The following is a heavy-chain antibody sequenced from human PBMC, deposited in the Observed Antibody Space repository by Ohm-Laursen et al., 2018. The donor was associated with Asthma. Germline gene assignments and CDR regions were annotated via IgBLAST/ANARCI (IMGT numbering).Heavy chain of an antibody. CDR2: ISYDGSNK. D-gene: IGHD3-9*01. J-gene: IGHJ6*02. CDR1: GFTFSSYA. CDR3: ARERYDILTGYSYPDYYYYGMGV. Sequence: SLRLSCAASGFTFSSYAMHWVRQAPGKGLEWVAVISYDGSNKYYADSVKGRFTISRDNSKNTLYLQMNSLRAEDTAVYYCARERYDILTGYSYPDYYYYGMGVWGQGTTVTVSS. V-gene: IGHV3-30-3*01.